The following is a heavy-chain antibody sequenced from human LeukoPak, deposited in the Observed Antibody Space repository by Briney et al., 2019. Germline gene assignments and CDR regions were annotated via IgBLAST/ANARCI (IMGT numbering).Heavy chain of an antibody. CDR2: IYHSGST. J-gene: IGHJ4*02. V-gene: IGHV4-4*02. Sequence: SETLSLTCAVSGGSISSSNWWSWVRQPPGKGLEWIGVIYHSGSTNYNPSLKSRVTISVDKSKNQFSLKLSSVTAADTAVYYCARRGYYYDSSGYLDYWGQGTLVTVSS. CDR1: GGSISSSNW. D-gene: IGHD3-22*01. CDR3: ARRGYYYDSSGYLDY.